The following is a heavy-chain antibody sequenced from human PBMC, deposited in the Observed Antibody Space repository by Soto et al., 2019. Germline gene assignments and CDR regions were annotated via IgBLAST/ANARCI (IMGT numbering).Heavy chain of an antibody. V-gene: IGHV3-30*18. CDR3: AKDRAEAFDI. CDR2: ISYDGSNK. J-gene: IGHJ3*02. Sequence: SGGSLRLSCAASGFTFSSYGMHWVRQAPGKGLEWVAVISYDGSNKYYADSVKGRFTISRDNSKNTLYLQMNSLRAEDTAVYYCAKDRAEAFDIWGQGTMVTVSS. CDR1: GFTFSSYG.